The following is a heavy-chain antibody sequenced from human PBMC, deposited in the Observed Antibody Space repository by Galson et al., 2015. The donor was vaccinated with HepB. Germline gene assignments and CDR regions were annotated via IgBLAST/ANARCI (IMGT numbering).Heavy chain of an antibody. V-gene: IGHV4-4*07. D-gene: IGHD3-10*01. CDR1: GGSISNFF. J-gene: IGHJ5*02. CDR3: ARDFPYHFGSGTYYNWFDP. CDR2: IYTSGST. Sequence: SETLSLTCTVSGGSISNFFWTWIRQPAGKGLEWIGRIYTSGSTIYNPSLKSRVTMSVDTSKNQFSLKLTSVTAADTALYYCARDFPYHFGSGTYYNWFDPWGQGTLVTVSS.